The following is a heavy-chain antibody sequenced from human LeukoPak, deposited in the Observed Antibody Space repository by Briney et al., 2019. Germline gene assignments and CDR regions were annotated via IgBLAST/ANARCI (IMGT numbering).Heavy chain of an antibody. V-gene: IGHV5-51*01. Sequence: GESLKISCKGSENSFSSFWIGWVRQMPGKGLECMGIIYPCDSDTRYSPSFQGQVTISVDKSISTAYLQWSSLKASDTAMYYCARRFKMHSMTTVTEEAFDLWGQGTMVTVSS. CDR2: IYPCDSDT. CDR1: ENSFSSFW. J-gene: IGHJ3*01. CDR3: ARRFKMHSMTTVTEEAFDL. D-gene: IGHD4-17*01.